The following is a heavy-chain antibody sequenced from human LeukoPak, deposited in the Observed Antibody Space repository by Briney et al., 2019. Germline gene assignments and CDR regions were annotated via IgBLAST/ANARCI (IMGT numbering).Heavy chain of an antibody. CDR3: ARDCYFGSGSYNWFDP. CDR2: IKQDGSEE. V-gene: IGHV3-7*01. D-gene: IGHD3-10*01. J-gene: IGHJ5*02. Sequence: GGSLRLSCAASGLAFSDYWMSWVRQAPGKGLEWVANIKQDGSEEYYVDSVKGRFTISRDNAKNSLYLQMNSLRAEDSAVYYCARDCYFGSGSYNWFDPWGQGTLVTVSS. CDR1: GLAFSDYW.